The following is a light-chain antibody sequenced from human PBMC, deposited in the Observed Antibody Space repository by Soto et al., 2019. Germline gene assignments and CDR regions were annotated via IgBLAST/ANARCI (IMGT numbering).Light chain of an antibody. Sequence: DIQMTQSPSTLSASVGDRVTITCRASQSISSWLAWYQQKPGKAPKLLIYDASSLESGFPSRFSGSGSGTEFTLTVSSLQPEDFATYYCQQYNSYLTFGQGTKVEIK. CDR3: QQYNSYLT. CDR2: DAS. J-gene: IGKJ1*01. CDR1: QSISSW. V-gene: IGKV1-5*01.